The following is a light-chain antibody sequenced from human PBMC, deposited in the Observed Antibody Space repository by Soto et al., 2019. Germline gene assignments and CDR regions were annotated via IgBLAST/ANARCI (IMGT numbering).Light chain of an antibody. CDR1: QSVSSSY. CDR3: QQYGSSPLT. CDR2: GAS. V-gene: IGKV3-20*01. Sequence: EIVLTQSPGTLSLSPGERATLSCRASQSVSSSYLAWYQQKPGQAPRLLIYGASSRGTGIPDRFSGSGSGTDFTLTISRLEPEDFAGYYCQQYGSSPLTFGGGTKVEIK. J-gene: IGKJ4*01.